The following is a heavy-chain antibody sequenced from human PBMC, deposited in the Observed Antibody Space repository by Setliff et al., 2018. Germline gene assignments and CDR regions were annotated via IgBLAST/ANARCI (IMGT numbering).Heavy chain of an antibody. D-gene: IGHD6-13*01. CDR2: IFPGDSDA. Sequence: PGESLKISCQGSGYIFTNYWSGWVRHRPGKGLEWMGIIFPGDSDARYSPSFQGQVTISVDKSINTAYLQWTSLKASDTAIYYCARHGDLASAGSGGHNWFNPWGQGTLVTVSS. V-gene: IGHV5-51*01. CDR3: ARHGDLASAGSGGHNWFNP. CDR1: GYIFTNYW. J-gene: IGHJ5*02.